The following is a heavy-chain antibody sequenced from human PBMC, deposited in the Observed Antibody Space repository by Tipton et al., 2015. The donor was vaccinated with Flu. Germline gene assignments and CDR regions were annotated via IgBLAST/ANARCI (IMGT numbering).Heavy chain of an antibody. J-gene: IGHJ4*02. CDR1: GGSISSHY. CDR2: IYFTGST. Sequence: TLSLTCTVSGGSISSHYWSWIRQPPGKGLECIGYIYFTGSTNYNPSLKNRVTISVDMSKNQFSLKLTSVTAADTAVYYCARGGGSPSYWGQGTLVTVSS. D-gene: IGHD2-15*01. V-gene: IGHV4-59*11. CDR3: ARGGGSPSY.